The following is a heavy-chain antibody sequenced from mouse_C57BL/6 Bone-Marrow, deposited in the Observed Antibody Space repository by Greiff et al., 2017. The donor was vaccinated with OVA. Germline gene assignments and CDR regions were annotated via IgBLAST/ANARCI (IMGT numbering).Heavy chain of an antibody. D-gene: IGHD1-1*01. CDR3: ARDYYGSSYAMDY. Sequence: QVQLQQSGTELVKPGASVKLSCKASGYTFTSYWMHWVKQRPGQGLEWIGNINPSNGGTNYNEKFKSKATLTVDKSSSTAYMQLSSLTSEDSAVYYGARDYYGSSYAMDYWGQGTSVTVSS. J-gene: IGHJ4*01. CDR2: INPSNGGT. V-gene: IGHV1-53*01. CDR1: GYTFTSYW.